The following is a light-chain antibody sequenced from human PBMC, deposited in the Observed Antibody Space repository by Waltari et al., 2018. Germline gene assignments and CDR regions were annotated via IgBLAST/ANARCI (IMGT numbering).Light chain of an antibody. CDR2: TAS. CDR3: QQSYNTPWT. CDR1: QSISSY. V-gene: IGKV1-39*01. J-gene: IGKJ1*01. Sequence: DIQMTQSPSSLSASVGDRLTITCRASQSISSYLNWYQQKPGKAPKLLIYTASSLQSGVPSRFSGSVSGADFTLTISSLQPEDFATYYCQQSYNTPWTFGQGTKVEIK.